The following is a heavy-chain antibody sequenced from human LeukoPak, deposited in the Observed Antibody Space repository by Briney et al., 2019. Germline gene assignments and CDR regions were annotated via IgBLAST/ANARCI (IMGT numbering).Heavy chain of an antibody. D-gene: IGHD2-2*01. CDR1: GYTFTNYG. CDR2: ISANNGET. Sequence: AAVKVSCKASGYTFTNYGISWVRHAPEQGLEWMAWISANNGETRYAQNFQGRVTMTTDTSTSTAYMELRSLRSDDTAVYYCARVPPSAHQMLSSDYWGQGTQVTVSS. V-gene: IGHV1-18*04. J-gene: IGHJ4*02. CDR3: ARVPPSAHQMLSSDY.